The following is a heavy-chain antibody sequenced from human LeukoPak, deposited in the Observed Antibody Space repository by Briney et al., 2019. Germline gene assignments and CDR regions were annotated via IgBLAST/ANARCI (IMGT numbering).Heavy chain of an antibody. CDR1: GYTFISYG. V-gene: IGHV1-18*01. Sequence: ASVKVSCKASGYTFISYGMSWVRQAPGQGLEWMGWISAYNGNTNYTQKLQGKVTMTTDTSTSTAYMELRSLRFDDTAVYYCARVYPAGLDPWGQGTLVTVSS. CDR2: ISAYNGNT. CDR3: ARVYPAGLDP. J-gene: IGHJ5*02.